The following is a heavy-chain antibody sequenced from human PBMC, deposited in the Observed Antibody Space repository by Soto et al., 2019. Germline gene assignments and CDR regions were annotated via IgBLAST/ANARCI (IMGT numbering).Heavy chain of an antibody. CDR2: INPASGKT. D-gene: IGHD6-19*01. V-gene: IGHV1-3*01. J-gene: IGHJ4*02. CDR1: GYMFTTNA. Sequence: QVQLVQSGAEVKKPGASVKVSCKASGYMFTTNAIHWVRQAPGHRLEWMAWINPASGKTKSSQKYQGRVTFTRDTSATTAYMELTSLTPEDTAVYYCARHSGQWLVLGTVDYWGQGTLVTVSS. CDR3: ARHSGQWLVLGTVDY.